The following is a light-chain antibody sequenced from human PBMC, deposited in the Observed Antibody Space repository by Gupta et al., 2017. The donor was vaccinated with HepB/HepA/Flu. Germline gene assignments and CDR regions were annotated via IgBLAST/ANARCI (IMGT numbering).Light chain of an antibody. V-gene: IGKV1-12*01. CDR1: QGLSSN. CDR2: VAS. J-gene: IGKJ4*01. CDR3: QQAHTFPLT. Sequence: DIQMTQSPSSVSASVGDRVSITCRASQGLSSNLAWYQQKPGKAPKLLIYVASSVESGVPSRFSGIGSGTDFTLTISSLQPEDFATYYCQQAHTFPLTFGGGTRVEIK.